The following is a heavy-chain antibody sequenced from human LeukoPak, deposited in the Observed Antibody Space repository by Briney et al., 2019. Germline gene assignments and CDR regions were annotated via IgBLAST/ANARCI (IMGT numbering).Heavy chain of an antibody. Sequence: GASVKVSCKASGYIFTTYYMHWVRQAPGQGLEWMGWINPNSGGTNYAQKFQGRVTMTRDTSISTAYMELSRLRSDDTAVYYCARDLGPSSSWPFDYWGQGTLVTVSS. D-gene: IGHD6-13*01. CDR1: GYIFTTYY. CDR3: ARDLGPSSSWPFDY. CDR2: INPNSGGT. V-gene: IGHV1-2*02. J-gene: IGHJ4*02.